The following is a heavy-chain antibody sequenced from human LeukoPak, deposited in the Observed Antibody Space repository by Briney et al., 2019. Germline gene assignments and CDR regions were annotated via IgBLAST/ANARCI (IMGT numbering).Heavy chain of an antibody. CDR1: GFTFRSYG. Sequence: GRSLRLSCVASGFTFRSYGMHWVRQVPGKGLEWVAIIWNDGSKKNYADSVKGRFTVSRDNSKNTLYVQMNSLRAEDTAVYYCARDWGRGDFMDYWGQGTLVTVSS. V-gene: IGHV3-33*01. CDR3: ARDWGRGDFMDY. D-gene: IGHD3-16*01. CDR2: IWNDGSKK. J-gene: IGHJ4*02.